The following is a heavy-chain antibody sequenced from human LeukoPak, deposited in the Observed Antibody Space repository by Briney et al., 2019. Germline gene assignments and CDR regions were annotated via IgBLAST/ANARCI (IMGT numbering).Heavy chain of an antibody. CDR1: GGSISSYY. J-gene: IGHJ4*02. CDR3: ARTSYAIGGGLDY. V-gene: IGHV4-4*09. CDR2: IYTSGST. Sequence: SSETLSLTCTVSGGSISSYYWSWIRQPPGKGLEWIGYIYTSGSTNYNPSLKSRVTISVDTSKNQFSLKLSSVTAADTAVYYCARTSYAIGGGLDYWGQGTLVTVSS. D-gene: IGHD2-8*01.